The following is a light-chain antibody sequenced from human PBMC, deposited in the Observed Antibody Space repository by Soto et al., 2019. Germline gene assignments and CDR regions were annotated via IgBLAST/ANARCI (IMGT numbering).Light chain of an antibody. V-gene: IGKV1-5*01. Sequence: DIQMTKSPSTLSASVGDRFTITWRSSQSISSCLAWYQQKPVKAPKLLIYDASSLESGVPSRFSGSGSGTEFTLTISSLQPDDFATYYCQHYNSYSEAFGQGTKVDI. CDR1: QSISSC. CDR3: QHYNSYSEA. CDR2: DAS. J-gene: IGKJ1*01.